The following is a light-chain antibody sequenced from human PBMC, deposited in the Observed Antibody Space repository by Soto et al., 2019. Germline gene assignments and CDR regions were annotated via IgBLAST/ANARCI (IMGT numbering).Light chain of an antibody. CDR3: QNYNGAPWT. J-gene: IGKJ1*01. V-gene: IGKV1-27*01. CDR2: AAS. Sequence: DIQMTQSPSSLSASVGDRVTITCRASQGISTYLVWYEQKPGTVPTLLIFAASTLQSWVPSRFSGSGSGTDFSLTISSLQPEDVATYYCQNYNGAPWTFGQGTKVEIK. CDR1: QGISTY.